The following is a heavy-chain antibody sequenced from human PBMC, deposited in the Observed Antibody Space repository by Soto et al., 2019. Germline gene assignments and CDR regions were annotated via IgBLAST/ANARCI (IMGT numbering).Heavy chain of an antibody. V-gene: IGHV4-30-4*01. D-gene: IGHD1-1*01. J-gene: IGHJ5*02. CDR2: IYYSGST. CDR1: GGSVSSGDYY. Sequence: SETLSLTCSVSGGSVSSGDYYWSWIRQPPGKGLEWIGYIYYSGSTYYNPSLTSRVSISIDTSKNQFTLNLSSVTAADTAVYYCDRVPRDLEPTLCLDPSGQGPLVTVYS. CDR3: DRVPRDLEPTLCLDP.